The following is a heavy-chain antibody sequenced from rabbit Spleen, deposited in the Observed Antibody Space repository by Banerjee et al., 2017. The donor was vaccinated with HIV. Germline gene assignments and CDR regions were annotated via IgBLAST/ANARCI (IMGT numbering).Heavy chain of an antibody. CDR2: IYAGGSGTT. J-gene: IGHJ6*01. CDR3: ARAGYAGYGYANFRDYYGMDL. CDR1: GFSFSGSHY. V-gene: IGHV1S40*01. Sequence: QSLEESGGDLVKPGASLTLTCTASGFSFSGSHYMCWVRQAPGKGLEWIACIYAGGSGTTYYASWAKGRFTISKTSLTTVTLQMTSLTAADTTTYFCARAGYAGYGYANFRDYYGMDLWGPGPLVTVS. D-gene: IGHD6-1*01.